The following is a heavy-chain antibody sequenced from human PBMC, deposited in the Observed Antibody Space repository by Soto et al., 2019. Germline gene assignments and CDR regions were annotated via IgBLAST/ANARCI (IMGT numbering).Heavy chain of an antibody. V-gene: IGHV3-30-3*01. J-gene: IGHJ6*02. CDR2: ISYDGSNK. Sequence: GGSLRLSCAASGFTFSSYAMHWVRQASGKGLEWVAVISYDGSNKYYADSVKGRFTISRDNSKNTLYLQMNSLRAEDTAVYYCASSDYCSSTSCYQGYYGMDVWGQGTTVTVSS. CDR3: ASSDYCSSTSCYQGYYGMDV. CDR1: GFTFSSYA. D-gene: IGHD2-2*01.